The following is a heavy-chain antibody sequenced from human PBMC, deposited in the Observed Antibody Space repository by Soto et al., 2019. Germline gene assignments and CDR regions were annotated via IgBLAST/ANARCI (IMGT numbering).Heavy chain of an antibody. CDR3: AKQVVLAAGEYYYYYYYGMDV. CDR1: GFTFSSYG. Sequence: QVQLVESGGGVVQPGRSLRLSCAASGFTFSSYGMHWVRQAPGKGLEWVAVISYDGSNKYYADSVKGRFTISRDNSKNTLYLQMNSLRAEDTAVYYCAKQVVLAAGEYYYYYYYGMDVWGQGTTVTVSS. V-gene: IGHV3-30*18. D-gene: IGHD2-2*01. J-gene: IGHJ6*02. CDR2: ISYDGSNK.